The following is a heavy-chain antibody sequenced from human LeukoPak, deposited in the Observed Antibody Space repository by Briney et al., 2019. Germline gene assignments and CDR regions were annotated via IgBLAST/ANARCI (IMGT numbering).Heavy chain of an antibody. J-gene: IGHJ5*02. CDR3: ARAGGGHYYGSGSYYLNWFDP. CDR1: GGSISSYY. D-gene: IGHD3-10*01. Sequence: PSETLSLTCTVSGGSISSYYWSWIRQPPGKGLEWIGYIYYSGSTNYNPSLKSRGTISLDTSKNQFSLKLSSVTAADTAVYYCARAGGGHYYGSGSYYLNWFDPWGQGTLVTVSS. V-gene: IGHV4-59*01. CDR2: IYYSGST.